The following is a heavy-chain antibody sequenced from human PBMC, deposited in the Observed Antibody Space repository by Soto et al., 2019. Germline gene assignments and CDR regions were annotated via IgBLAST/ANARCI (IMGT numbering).Heavy chain of an antibody. Sequence: PSETLSLTCAVSGGSISSSNWCSLVRQPPGKGLEWIGEIYHSGSTNYNPSLKSRVTISVDKAKNQLSLQLSSVTAADKAVYYCATLYGSGSYYGNWFDPWGQGTMVTVSS. D-gene: IGHD3-10*01. CDR3: ATLYGSGSYYGNWFDP. CDR1: GGSISSSNW. V-gene: IGHV4-4*02. CDR2: IYHSGST. J-gene: IGHJ5*02.